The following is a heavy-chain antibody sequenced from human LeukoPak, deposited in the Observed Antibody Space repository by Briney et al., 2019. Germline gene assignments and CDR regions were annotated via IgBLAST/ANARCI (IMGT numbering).Heavy chain of an antibody. CDR1: GFTVSSNY. J-gene: IGHJ5*02. CDR3: ARKRYYYDSSGYPRNYNWFDP. V-gene: IGHV3-53*01. D-gene: IGHD3-22*01. Sequence: GGSLRLSCAASGFTVSSNYMSWVRQAPGKGLEWVSVIYSGGSTYYADSVKGRFTISRDNSRNTLYLQMNSLRAGDTAVYYCARKRYYYDSSGYPRNYNWFDPWGQGTLVTVSS. CDR2: IYSGGST.